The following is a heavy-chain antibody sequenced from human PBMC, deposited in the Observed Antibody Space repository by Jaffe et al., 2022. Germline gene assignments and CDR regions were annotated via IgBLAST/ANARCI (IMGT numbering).Heavy chain of an antibody. J-gene: IGHJ6*03. Sequence: QVQLQESGPGLVKPSETLSLTCTVSGGSVSSGSYYWSWIRQPPGKGLEWIGYIYYSGSTNYNPSLKSRVTISVDTSKNQFSLKLSSVTAADTAVYYCARGGDLGLDDYSNYYVPGHYYYMDVWGKGTTVTVSS. CDR1: GGSVSSGSYY. D-gene: IGHD4-4*01. V-gene: IGHV4-61*01. CDR3: ARGGDLGLDDYSNYYVPGHYYYMDV. CDR2: IYYSGST.